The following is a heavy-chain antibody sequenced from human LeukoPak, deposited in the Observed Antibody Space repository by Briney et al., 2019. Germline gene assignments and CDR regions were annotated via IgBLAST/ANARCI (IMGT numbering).Heavy chain of an antibody. CDR1: GYTFTSYY. V-gene: IGHV1-46*01. J-gene: IGHJ4*02. Sequence: ASVKVSCKASGYTFTSYYMHWVRQAPGQGLEWMGIINPSGGSTSYAQKFQGRVTMTRDTYTNTVYMELSSLRSEDTAVYYCARGDCSSTSCSMGDFDYWGQGTLVTVSS. CDR3: ARGDCSSTSCSMGDFDY. D-gene: IGHD2-2*01. CDR2: INPSGGST.